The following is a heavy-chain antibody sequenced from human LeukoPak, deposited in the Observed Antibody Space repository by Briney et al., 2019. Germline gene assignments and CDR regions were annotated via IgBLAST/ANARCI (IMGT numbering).Heavy chain of an antibody. D-gene: IGHD6-13*01. CDR1: GFTFSSYW. V-gene: IGHV3-7*03. CDR2: IKQDGSEK. Sequence: GGSLRLSCAASGFTFSSYWMSWVRQAPGKGLEWVANIKQDGSEKYYVDSVKGRFTISRDNAKNSLYLQMNSLRAEDTAVNYCARSSSWLPILFDYWGQGTLVTVSS. J-gene: IGHJ4*02. CDR3: ARSSSWLPILFDY.